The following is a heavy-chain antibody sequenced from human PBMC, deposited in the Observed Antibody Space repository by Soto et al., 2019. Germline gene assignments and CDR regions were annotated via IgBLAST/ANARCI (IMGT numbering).Heavy chain of an antibody. CDR2: IIPMFGKA. CDR1: GGTFSRYA. CDR3: ARDGTLYDSSGYYCLY. D-gene: IGHD3-22*01. Sequence: WASVKVSCKASGGTFSRYAISWVRQAPGQGLEWMGGIIPMFGKANYAQKFQGRVTITADESTSTGYMELRSLRSEDTAVYYCARDGTLYDSSGYYCLYWGQGTLVTVSS. V-gene: IGHV1-69*13. J-gene: IGHJ4*02.